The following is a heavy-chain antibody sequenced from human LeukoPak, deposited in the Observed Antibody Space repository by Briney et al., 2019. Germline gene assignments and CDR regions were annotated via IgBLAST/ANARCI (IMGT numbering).Heavy chain of an antibody. J-gene: IGHJ4*02. CDR3: ASGFSSSWATFDY. Sequence: GGSLRLSCAASGFTFSYYWMTWVRQGPGKGLEWVANIKPDGSEKYYVDSVKGRFTIPRDNAKTSLYLQMNCLRAEDTAVYYCASGFSSSWATFDYWGRGTLVAVSS. CDR1: GFTFSYYW. V-gene: IGHV3-7*01. D-gene: IGHD6-13*01. CDR2: IKPDGSEK.